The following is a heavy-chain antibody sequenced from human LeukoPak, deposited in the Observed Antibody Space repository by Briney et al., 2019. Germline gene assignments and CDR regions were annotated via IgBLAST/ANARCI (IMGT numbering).Heavy chain of an antibody. J-gene: IGHJ4*02. CDR2: ISSTSSYI. D-gene: IGHD3-9*01. Sequence: GGSLRLSCAASGFTFSSYNMNWVRQAPGKGLEWVSSISSTSSYINYADSVKGRFTISRDKAKNSLYLQMNSLRAEDTAVYYCARVTLTGYYAFDYWGQGTLVTVSS. V-gene: IGHV3-21*01. CDR1: GFTFSSYN. CDR3: ARVTLTGYYAFDY.